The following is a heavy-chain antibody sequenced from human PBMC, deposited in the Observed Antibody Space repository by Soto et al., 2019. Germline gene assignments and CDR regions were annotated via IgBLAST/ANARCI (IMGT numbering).Heavy chain of an antibody. D-gene: IGHD3-9*01. CDR2: ISWDGGIT. V-gene: IGHV3-43*01. CDR3: ARDSYDILTGQKRYFDF. Sequence: PGGSLRVSCAASGFSFDDYTMHWVRQGPGKGPEWISLISWDGGITDYSDSVKGRFISSRDNSKNSLFLEMNSLTSEDAAMYFCARDSYDILTGQKRYFDFWGQGTLVTVSS. J-gene: IGHJ4*02. CDR1: GFSFDDYT.